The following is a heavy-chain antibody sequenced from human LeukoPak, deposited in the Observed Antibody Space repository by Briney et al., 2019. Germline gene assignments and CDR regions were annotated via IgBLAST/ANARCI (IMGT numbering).Heavy chain of an antibody. CDR3: ARDADWAFDY. CDR1: GFIFTTHG. D-gene: IGHD2-21*01. Sequence: GGSLRLSCVASGFIFTTHGMHWVRQAPGKRPQWVAFRRNDGSDKYYADSVKGRFTISRDTSKNTLYVQMSSLRPEDTALYYCARDADWAFDYWGQGTLVTVSS. CDR2: RRNDGSDK. V-gene: IGHV3-30*02. J-gene: IGHJ4*02.